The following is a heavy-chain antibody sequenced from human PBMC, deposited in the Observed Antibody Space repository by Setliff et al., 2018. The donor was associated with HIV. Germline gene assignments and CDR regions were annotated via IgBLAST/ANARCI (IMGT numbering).Heavy chain of an antibody. CDR2: ISHNGTDT. D-gene: IGHD2-2*01. CDR3: AKERDWDIVVVPAAKGFDY. Sequence: QTGGSLRLSCTGSEFTFSKYAMNWVRQAPGKGLEWVSGISHNGTDTHYADSLKGRFAVSRDNSNNTLFLQMHNLRADDTAVYYCAKERDWDIVVVPAAKGFDYWGQGTLVTVSS. J-gene: IGHJ4*02. V-gene: IGHV3-23*01. CDR1: EFTFSKYA.